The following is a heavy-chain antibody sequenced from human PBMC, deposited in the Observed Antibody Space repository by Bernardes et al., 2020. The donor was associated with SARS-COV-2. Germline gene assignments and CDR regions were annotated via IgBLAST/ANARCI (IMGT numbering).Heavy chain of an antibody. J-gene: IGHJ4*02. V-gene: IGHV3-43*01. D-gene: IGHD1-1*01. CDR3: TKEMGTMFFDF. CDR2: IRWNLGHI. CDR1: GFSYSDYT. Sequence: GGSLRLSCRTSGFSYSDYTLHWIRHTPGKGLEWVCLIRWNLGHIFYADSVRGRFTVSADNSKNSLYLQMSSLRTDDTALYFCTKEMGTMFFDFWGQGTLVTVSS.